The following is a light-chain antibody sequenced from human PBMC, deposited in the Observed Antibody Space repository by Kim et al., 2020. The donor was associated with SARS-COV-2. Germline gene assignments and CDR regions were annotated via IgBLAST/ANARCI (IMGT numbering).Light chain of an antibody. CDR2: QDT. V-gene: IGLV3-1*01. J-gene: IGLJ1*01. CDR1: DRY. CDR3: QAWDSSTLYV. Sequence: DRYTSWYQQKPGQSPLLVIYQDTKRPSGIPERFSCSTSGNTATLTITGAQAMDEADYYCQAWDSSTLYVFGAGTKVTVL.